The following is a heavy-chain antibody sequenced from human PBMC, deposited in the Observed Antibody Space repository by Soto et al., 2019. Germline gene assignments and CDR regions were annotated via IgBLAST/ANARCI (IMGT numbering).Heavy chain of an antibody. V-gene: IGHV1-18*04. CDR2: VSAYNGNT. CDR1: GYTFTSYG. J-gene: IGHJ4*02. CDR3: ARAYYDSSGYYAPNDY. Sequence: ASVKVSCKASGYTFTSYGISWVRQSPGQGLEWMGWVSAYNGNTNYAQKLQGRVTMTTDTSTSTAYMELRSLRSDDTAVYYCARAYYDSSGYYAPNDYWGQGTLVTVSS. D-gene: IGHD3-22*01.